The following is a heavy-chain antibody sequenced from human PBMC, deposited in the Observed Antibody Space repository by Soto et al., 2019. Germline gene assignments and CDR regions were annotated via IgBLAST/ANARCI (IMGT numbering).Heavy chain of an antibody. CDR1: GFTFSSYA. CDR2: VTHSGGST. D-gene: IGHD2-15*01. Sequence: EVQLLESGGGLVQPGGSLRLSCAASGFTFSSYAMNWVRQAPRKGLEWVSEVTHSGGSTYYADSVKGRFTISRDNSKNTLYLQMNSLRAEDTAVYYCVKGGRCSGGSCYSLFDYWGQGTLVTVSS. V-gene: IGHV3-23*01. CDR3: VKGGRCSGGSCYSLFDY. J-gene: IGHJ4*02.